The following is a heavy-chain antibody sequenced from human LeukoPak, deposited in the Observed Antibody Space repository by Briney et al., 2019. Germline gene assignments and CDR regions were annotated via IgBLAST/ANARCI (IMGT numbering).Heavy chain of an antibody. J-gene: IGHJ3*01. CDR1: GGSISSYY. CDR3: ARELIYENSDSVVF. D-gene: IGHD3-22*01. CDR2: IYYSGST. V-gene: IGHV4-59*01. Sequence: SETLSLTCTVSGGSISSYYRSWIRQPPGKGLEWIGYIYYSGSTNYNPSLKSRVTISLDTSKKKFSLKLISVTAADTALYYCARELIYENSDSVVFWGQGTVVTVSS.